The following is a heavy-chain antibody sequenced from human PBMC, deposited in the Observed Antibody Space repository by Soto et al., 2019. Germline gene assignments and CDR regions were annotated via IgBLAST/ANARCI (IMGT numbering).Heavy chain of an antibody. V-gene: IGHV3-64D*06. CDR1: GITFSAHT. J-gene: IGHJ6*02. CDR2: IKSDGVTT. CDR3: VKGRSKSRSGTDCGLWMEV. D-gene: IGHD2-15*01. Sequence: GSLRLSCSGSGITFSAHTMHWVRQAPGKGLEYVSSIKSDGVTTFYADSVKDRFIMSRDNSRNTVYLQMSSLRSEDTAVYYCVKGRSKSRSGTDCGLWMEVWGQGTTVIVSS.